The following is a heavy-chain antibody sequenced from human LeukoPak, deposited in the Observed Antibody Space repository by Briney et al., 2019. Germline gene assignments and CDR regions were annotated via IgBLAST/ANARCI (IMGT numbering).Heavy chain of an antibody. CDR1: GFRLSSYG. D-gene: IGHD6-13*01. CDR3: AKDLEQQLDPGAFDS. V-gene: IGHV3-23*01. CDR2: LSGSGRGT. Sequence: GGSLRPSCPASGFRLSSYGMNWVRQAPGHGLEWGSGLSGSGRGTYYADTVKGRFTISRDNSKNTLYLQMNSLRAEDTAVYYCAKDLEQQLDPGAFDSWGQGTMVTVS. J-gene: IGHJ3*02.